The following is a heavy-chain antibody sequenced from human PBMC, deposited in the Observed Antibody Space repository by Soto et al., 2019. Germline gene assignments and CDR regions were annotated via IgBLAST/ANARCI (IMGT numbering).Heavy chain of an antibody. D-gene: IGHD6-19*01. CDR2: INHSGST. V-gene: IGHV4-34*01. J-gene: IGHJ6*02. Sequence: SETLSLTCALYGWSFGGYYRSWIREPPGKGLEWIGEINHSGSTNYNPSLKSRVTISVDTSKNQFSLKLSSVTAADTAVYYCARGRGAVAGTTRYYYYYYGMDVWGQGTTVT. CDR1: GWSFGGYY. CDR3: ARGRGAVAGTTRYYYYYYGMDV.